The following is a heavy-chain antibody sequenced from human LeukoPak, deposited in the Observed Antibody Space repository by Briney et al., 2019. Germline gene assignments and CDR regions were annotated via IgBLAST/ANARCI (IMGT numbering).Heavy chain of an antibody. CDR3: ARDARPGSGHGFDP. V-gene: IGHV4-31*03. D-gene: IGHD5-12*01. CDR2: IHYSGRT. J-gene: IGHJ5*02. Sequence: PSQTLSFTCTVSTGSISSGDYFWSWIRQHPGKGLEWIGYIHYSGRTYYNPSLKSRVTISVDTSKNQLSLKLTSVTAADTAVYYCARDARPGSGHGFDPWGQGTLVTVSS. CDR1: TGSISSGDYF.